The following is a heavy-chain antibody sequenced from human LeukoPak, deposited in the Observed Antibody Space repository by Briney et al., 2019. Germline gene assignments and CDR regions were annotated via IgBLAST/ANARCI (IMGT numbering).Heavy chain of an antibody. CDR3: AKDIRGYSYGPPGY. CDR2: ISGSGGST. D-gene: IGHD5-18*01. Sequence: GGSLRLSCAASGFTVSSNYMSWVRQAPGKGLEWVSAISGSGGSTYYADSVKGRFTISRDNSKNTLYLQMNSLRAEDTAVYYCAKDIRGYSYGPPGYWGQGTLATVSS. V-gene: IGHV3-23*01. CDR1: GFTVSSNY. J-gene: IGHJ4*02.